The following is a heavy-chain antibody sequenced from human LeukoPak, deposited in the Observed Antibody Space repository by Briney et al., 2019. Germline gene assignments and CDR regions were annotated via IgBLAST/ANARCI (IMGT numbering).Heavy chain of an antibody. Sequence: PGGSLRLSCAASGFTFSSYAMHWVRQAPGKGLEWVAVISYDGSNKYYADSVKGRFTISRDNSKNTLYLQMNSLRAEDTAVYYCARDGGNLGYWYYYMDVWGKGTTVTVSS. V-gene: IGHV3-30*04. CDR2: ISYDGSNK. CDR3: ARDGGNLGYWYYYMDV. J-gene: IGHJ6*03. D-gene: IGHD3-16*01. CDR1: GFTFSSYA.